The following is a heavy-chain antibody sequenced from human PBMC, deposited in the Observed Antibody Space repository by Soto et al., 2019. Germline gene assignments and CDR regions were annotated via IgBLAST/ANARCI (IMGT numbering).Heavy chain of an antibody. Sequence: SETLSLTCTVSGGSVSSGSYYWSWIRQPPGKGLEWIGYIYYSGSTNYNPSLKSRVTISVDTSKNQFSLKLSSVTAADTAVYYCARPLYSYGPMDVWVQGTTVTVSS. CDR3: ARPLYSYGPMDV. CDR2: IYYSGST. V-gene: IGHV4-61*01. CDR1: GGSVSSGSYY. D-gene: IGHD5-18*01. J-gene: IGHJ6*02.